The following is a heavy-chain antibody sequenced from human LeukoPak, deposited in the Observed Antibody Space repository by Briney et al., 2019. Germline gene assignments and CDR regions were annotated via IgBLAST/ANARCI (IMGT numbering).Heavy chain of an antibody. CDR2: IVVGSGNT. J-gene: IGHJ4*02. CDR3: AADGKNSSGWYSYFDY. D-gene: IGHD6-19*01. V-gene: IGHV1-58*02. Sequence: SVKVSCKASGFTFTSSAMQWVRQARGQRLEWIGWIVVGSGNTTYAQKFQERVTITRDMSTSTAYMELSSLRSEDTAVYYCAADGKNSSGWYSYFDYWGQGTLVTVSS. CDR1: GFTFTSSA.